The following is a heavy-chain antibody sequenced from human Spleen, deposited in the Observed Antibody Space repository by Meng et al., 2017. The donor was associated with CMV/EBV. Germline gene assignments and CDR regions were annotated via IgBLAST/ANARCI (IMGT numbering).Heavy chain of an antibody. J-gene: IGHJ4*02. Sequence: KASGHTFTGYYLHWVRQAPGQGLEWMGRISPNSGGTNYAQKFQGGFTMTRDTSISMAYMDLSGLTSDDTAVYYCASYGSGTYSIFDNWGQGTLVTVSS. CDR1: GHTFTGYY. V-gene: IGHV1-2*06. CDR2: ISPNSGGT. D-gene: IGHD3-10*01. CDR3: ASYGSGTYSIFDN.